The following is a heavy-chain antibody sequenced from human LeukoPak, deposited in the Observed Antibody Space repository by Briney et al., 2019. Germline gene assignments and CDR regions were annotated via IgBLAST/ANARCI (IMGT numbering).Heavy chain of an antibody. CDR2: IYLDDSDT. J-gene: IGHJ4*02. CDR3: ARRSVEMPLGAFDY. CDR1: GFTVSSNF. Sequence: GGSLRLSCAASGFTVSSNFMSWVGQMPGKGLEWMGIIYLDDSDTRYSPSSQGRVTISADKSISTAYLQWSSLKASDTAMYYCARRSVEMPLGAFDYWGQGTLVTVSS. D-gene: IGHD5-24*01. V-gene: IGHV5-51*01.